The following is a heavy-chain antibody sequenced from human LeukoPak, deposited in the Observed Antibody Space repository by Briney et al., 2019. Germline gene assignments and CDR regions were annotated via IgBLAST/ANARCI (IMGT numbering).Heavy chain of an antibody. Sequence: SQTLSLTCTVSGGSISSGSYYWRWIRQPAGKGLEWIGRIYTSGSTNYNPSLKSRVTISVDTSKNQFSLKLSSVTAADTAVYYCAREGFTVDTAMVDYWGQGTLVTVSS. CDR2: IYTSGST. CDR3: AREGFTVDTAMVDY. D-gene: IGHD5-18*01. V-gene: IGHV4-61*02. J-gene: IGHJ4*02. CDR1: GGSISSGSYY.